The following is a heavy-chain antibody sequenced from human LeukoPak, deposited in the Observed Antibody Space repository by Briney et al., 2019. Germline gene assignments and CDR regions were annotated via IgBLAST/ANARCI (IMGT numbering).Heavy chain of an antibody. J-gene: IGHJ4*02. CDR2: IYHSGYT. CDR3: ARSGVIGTPLFDY. CDR1: GGSISSSDW. V-gene: IGHV4-4*02. D-gene: IGHD2-21*01. Sequence: SETLSLTCAVSGGSISSSDWWTWVRQPPGKGLEWIGEIYHSGYTNYNPSLKSRVTISIDTSKNQFSLKLRSVTAADTAVYYCARSGVIGTPLFDYWGQGTLVTVSS.